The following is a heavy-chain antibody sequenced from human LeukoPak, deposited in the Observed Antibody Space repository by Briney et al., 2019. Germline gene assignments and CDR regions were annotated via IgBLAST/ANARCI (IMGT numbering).Heavy chain of an antibody. D-gene: IGHD1-7*01. Sequence: PSETLSLTCTVSGGSVSSYYWSWMRQPAEQGLEWIGYIYYSGSTNYNPSLKSRVTISVDTSKNQFSLKLSSVTAADTAVYHCARDNWNYGSSMDVWGQGTTVTVSS. J-gene: IGHJ6*02. V-gene: IGHV4-59*02. CDR3: ARDNWNYGSSMDV. CDR1: GGSVSSYY. CDR2: IYYSGST.